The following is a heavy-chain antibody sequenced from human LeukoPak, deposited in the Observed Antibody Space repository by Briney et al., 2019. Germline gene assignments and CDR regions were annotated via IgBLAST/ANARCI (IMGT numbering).Heavy chain of an antibody. CDR3: AREIAAAAYNWFDP. Sequence: GGSLRPSCAASGFTFSSYWMSWVRQAPGKGLEWVANIKQDGSEKYYVDSVKGRFTISRDNAKNSLYLQMNSLRAEDTAVYYCAREIAAAAYNWFDPWGQGTLVTVSS. V-gene: IGHV3-7*01. CDR2: IKQDGSEK. J-gene: IGHJ5*02. D-gene: IGHD6-13*01. CDR1: GFTFSSYW.